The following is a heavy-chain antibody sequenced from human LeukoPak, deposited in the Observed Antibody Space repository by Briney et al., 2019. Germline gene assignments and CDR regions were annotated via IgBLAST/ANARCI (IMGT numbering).Heavy chain of an antibody. CDR2: IYHSGST. CDR1: GYSISSGYY. D-gene: IGHD3-22*01. J-gene: IGHJ4*02. Sequence: PSETLSLTCTVSGYSISSGYYWGWTRQPPGKGLEWIGSIYHSGSTYYNPSLKSRVTISVDTSKNQFSLKLSSVTAADTAVYYCARSRITMIDYATHPFDYWGQGTLVTVSS. V-gene: IGHV4-38-2*02. CDR3: ARSRITMIDYATHPFDY.